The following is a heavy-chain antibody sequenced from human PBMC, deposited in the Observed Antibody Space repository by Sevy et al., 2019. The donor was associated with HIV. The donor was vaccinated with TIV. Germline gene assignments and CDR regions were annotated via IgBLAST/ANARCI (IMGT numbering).Heavy chain of an antibody. CDR1: GFTFSSNW. J-gene: IGHJ4*02. CDR2: VKQDMSEK. CDR3: ARAQQVTMLVVIGGLYFDL. V-gene: IGHV3-7*01. D-gene: IGHD2-21*01. Sequence: GGSLRLSCVASGFTFSSNWMTWVRQAPGKGLEWVANVKQDMSEKYYADSVKGRFTISRDNAKNSLYLQMNSLRVEDTAVYYCARAQQVTMLVVIGGLYFDLWGQGTLVTVSS.